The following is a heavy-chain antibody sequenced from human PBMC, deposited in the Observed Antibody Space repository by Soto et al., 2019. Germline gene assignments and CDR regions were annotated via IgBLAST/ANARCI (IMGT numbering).Heavy chain of an antibody. D-gene: IGHD3-22*01. CDR1: GFTFSSYS. Sequence: PGGSLRLSCAASGFTFSSYSMNWVRQAPGKGLEWVSYISSSSSTIYYADSVKGRFTISRDNAKNSLYLQMNSLRDEDTAVYYCAREITYYYDSSGFQDYWGQGTLVTVSS. V-gene: IGHV3-48*02. J-gene: IGHJ4*02. CDR2: ISSSSSTI. CDR3: AREITYYYDSSGFQDY.